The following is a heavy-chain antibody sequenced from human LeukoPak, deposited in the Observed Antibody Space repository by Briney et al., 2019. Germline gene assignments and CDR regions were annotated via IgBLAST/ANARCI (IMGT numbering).Heavy chain of an antibody. Sequence: SETLPLTCTVSGGSISSYSWNWIRQPPGNGLEWIGRIYGGNTNYNPSLMSRVTISFDTSKNHLSLKVTSVTAADTAVYYCAREDSGGWFDPWGQGTLVTVSS. CDR2: IYGGNT. CDR1: GGSISSYS. J-gene: IGHJ5*02. CDR3: AREDSGGWFDP. V-gene: IGHV4-59*01. D-gene: IGHD2-15*01.